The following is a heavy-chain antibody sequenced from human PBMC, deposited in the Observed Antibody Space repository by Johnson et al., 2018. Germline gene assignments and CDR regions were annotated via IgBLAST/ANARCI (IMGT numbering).Heavy chain of an antibody. Sequence: QVQLQQWGAGLLKPSETLSLTCAVYGGSFSGYYWSWIRQPPGTGLEWIGEINHSGSTNYNPSLKSRVTISVDTSKNQFSLKLSSVPAADTAVYYCARVTGYSSSWTKHPYYYYGMDVWGQGTTVTVSS. CDR1: GGSFSGYY. D-gene: IGHD6-13*01. V-gene: IGHV4-34*01. CDR2: INHSGST. CDR3: ARVTGYSSSWTKHPYYYYGMDV. J-gene: IGHJ6*02.